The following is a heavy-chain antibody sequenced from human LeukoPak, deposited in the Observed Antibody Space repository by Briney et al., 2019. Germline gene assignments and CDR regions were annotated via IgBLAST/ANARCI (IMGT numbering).Heavy chain of an antibody. CDR3: ARDQHSGYDRYDAFDI. CDR1: GFTFSSYS. V-gene: IGHV3-48*01. J-gene: IGHJ3*02. CDR2: ISSSSSTI. D-gene: IGHD5-12*01. Sequence: PGGSLRLSCAASGFTFSSYSMNWVRQAPGKGLEWVSYISSSSSTIYYADSVKGRFTISRDNAKNSLYLQMNSLRAEDTAVYYCARDQHSGYDRYDAFDIWGQGTMVTVSS.